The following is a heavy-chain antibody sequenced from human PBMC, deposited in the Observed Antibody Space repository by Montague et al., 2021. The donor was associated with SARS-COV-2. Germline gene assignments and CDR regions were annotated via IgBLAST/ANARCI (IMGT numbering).Heavy chain of an antibody. CDR3: AHSLLFSSLGGFDS. CDR1: GFSRISDGVG. D-gene: IGHD7-27*01. J-gene: IGHJ4*02. CDR2: SFWNDDK. V-gene: IGHV2-5*01. Sequence: PALVKPTQTLTLTCTFSGFSRISDGVGVGWIRQPPGKALEWLALSFWNDDKRYNSSLKNRLTVTKDTSKNQVVLTMTNMDPLDTGTYYCAHSLLFSSLGGFDSWGQGTLVTVAS.